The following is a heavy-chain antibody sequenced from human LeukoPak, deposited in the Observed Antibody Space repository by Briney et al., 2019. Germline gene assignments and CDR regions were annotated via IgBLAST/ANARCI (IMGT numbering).Heavy chain of an antibody. CDR1: GFTFSSYA. CDR2: ISYDGSNK. J-gene: IGHJ4*02. Sequence: GGSLRLSCAASGFTFSSYAMHWVRQAPGKGLEWVAVISYDGSNKYYADSVKGRFTISRDNSKNTLYLQMNSLRAEDTAVYYCAKERWVATYAPLDYWGQGTLVTVSS. V-gene: IGHV3-30*04. D-gene: IGHD5-12*01. CDR3: AKERWVATYAPLDY.